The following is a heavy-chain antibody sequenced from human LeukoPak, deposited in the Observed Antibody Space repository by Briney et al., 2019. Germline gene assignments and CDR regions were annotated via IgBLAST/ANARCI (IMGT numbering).Heavy chain of an antibody. CDR2: IYYSKNT. V-gene: IGHV4-39*01. J-gene: IGHJ4*02. D-gene: IGHD5-18*01. Sequence: PGGSLRLSCAASGFTFSSYAMSWIRQPPGKGLEWIGSIYYSKNTYYNPSLKSRVTISADTSKNQFSLTLGSVSATDTAVYYCVSPRGFSYGYFDYWGQGTLVTVSS. CDR3: VSPRGFSYGYFDY. CDR1: GFTFSSYA.